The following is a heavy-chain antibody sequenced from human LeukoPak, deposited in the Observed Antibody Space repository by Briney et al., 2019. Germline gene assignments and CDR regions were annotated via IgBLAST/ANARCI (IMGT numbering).Heavy chain of an antibody. V-gene: IGHV3-23*01. CDR2: ISGSGGIT. CDR1: GFTFSSYA. Sequence: PGESLRLSCAASGFTFSSYAMSWVRQAPGKGLEWVSGISGSGGITYYADSVKGRFTISRDNSKSTLYLQMNSLRAEDTAVYYCAKDGIGGSSWYFFFDYWGQGTLVTVSS. CDR3: AKDGIGGSSWYFFFDY. D-gene: IGHD6-13*01. J-gene: IGHJ4*02.